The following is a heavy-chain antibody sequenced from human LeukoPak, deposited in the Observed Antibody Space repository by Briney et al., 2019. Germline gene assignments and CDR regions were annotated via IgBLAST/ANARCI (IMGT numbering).Heavy chain of an antibody. Sequence: ASVKVSCKASGYTFTSYDINWVRQATGQGLEWMGWMNPNSGNTGYAQKFQGRVTMTRNTSISTAYMELSSLRPEDTAVYYCARGRRRGRSAAIVNWFDPWGQGTLVTVSS. CDR2: MNPNSGNT. D-gene: IGHD2-2*01. CDR1: GYTFTSYD. J-gene: IGHJ5*02. V-gene: IGHV1-8*01. CDR3: ARGRRRGRSAAIVNWFDP.